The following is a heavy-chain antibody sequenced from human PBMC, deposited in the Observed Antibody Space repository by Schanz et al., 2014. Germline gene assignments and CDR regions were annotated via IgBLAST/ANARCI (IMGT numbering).Heavy chain of an antibody. D-gene: IGHD5-18*01. CDR1: GFTFSDYY. CDR2: ISDSGDST. V-gene: IGHV3-11*06. Sequence: VQLSESGGGLVQPGGSLRLSCAASGFTFSDYYMTWIRQAPGKGLEWVSDISDSGDSTHYADSVQGRFTISRDNSKNALYLQMDSLRAEDTAVYYCARDMQLWSRHTAEYFQHWGQGTLGTVSS. J-gene: IGHJ1*01. CDR3: ARDMQLWSRHTAEYFQH.